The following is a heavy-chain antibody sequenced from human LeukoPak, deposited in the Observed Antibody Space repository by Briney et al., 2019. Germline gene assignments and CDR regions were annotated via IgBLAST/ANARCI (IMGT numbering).Heavy chain of an antibody. CDR2: IYPGDSDT. CDR1: GYSFTAYW. CDR3: ARARYCSGGSCYAEY. J-gene: IGHJ4*02. Sequence: GESLKISCKGSGYSFTAYWIGWVRQMPGKGLEWMGIIYPGDSDTRYSPSFQGQVTISADKSISTAYLQWSSLKASDTAMYYCARARYCSGGSCYAEYWGQGTLVAVSS. D-gene: IGHD2-15*01. V-gene: IGHV5-51*01.